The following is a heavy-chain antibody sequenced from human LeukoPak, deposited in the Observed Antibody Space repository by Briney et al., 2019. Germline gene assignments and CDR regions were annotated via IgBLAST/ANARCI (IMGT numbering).Heavy chain of an antibody. CDR1: GYKFDAYG. Sequence: GGSLRLSCAASGYKFDAYGMGWVRQAPGKGLEWVFGLNWRGDRTGYADSVKGRFTISRDNAKNSQYLQMNSLRAEDTAVYYCARAGRYCSGGSCFLLGYWGQGTLVTVSS. CDR2: LNWRGDRT. CDR3: ARAGRYCSGGSCFLLGY. D-gene: IGHD2-15*01. J-gene: IGHJ4*02. V-gene: IGHV3-20*04.